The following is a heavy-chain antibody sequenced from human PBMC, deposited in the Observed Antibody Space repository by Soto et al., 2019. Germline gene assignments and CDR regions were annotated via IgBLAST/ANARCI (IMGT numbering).Heavy chain of an antibody. CDR2: INPSGGST. CDR1: GYTFTSYY. CDR3: ASPSSVLGQYYYYYGMDV. D-gene: IGHD3-3*02. J-gene: IGHJ6*02. Sequence: ASVKVSCKASGYTFTSYYMHWVRQAPGQGLEWMGIINPSGGSTSYAQKFQGRVTMTRDTSTSTVYMELSSLRSEDTAVYYCASPSSVLGQYYYYYGMDVWGQGTTVTVS. V-gene: IGHV1-46*01.